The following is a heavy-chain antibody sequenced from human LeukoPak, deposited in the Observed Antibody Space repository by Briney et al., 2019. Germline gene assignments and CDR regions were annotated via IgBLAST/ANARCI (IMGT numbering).Heavy chain of an antibody. CDR1: GGSISSYY. V-gene: IGHV4-34*01. Sequence: SETLSLTCTVSGGSISSYYWGWIRQPPGKGLEWIGEINHSGSTNYNPSLKSRVTISVDTSKNQFSLKLSSVTAADTAVYYCAREIQLWPRPSVRFDYWGQGTLVTVSS. D-gene: IGHD5-18*01. CDR3: AREIQLWPRPSVRFDY. J-gene: IGHJ4*02. CDR2: INHSGST.